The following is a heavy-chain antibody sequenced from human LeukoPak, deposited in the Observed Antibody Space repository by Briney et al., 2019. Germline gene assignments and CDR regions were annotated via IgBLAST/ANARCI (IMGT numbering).Heavy chain of an antibody. CDR3: ARVQETPMGSYFDS. J-gene: IGHJ4*02. CDR1: GGSFSGYY. CDR2: INHSGST. D-gene: IGHD5-18*01. V-gene: IGHV4-34*10. Sequence: SEARSLTCAVYGGSFSGYYWSWIRQPPGKGLEWIGEINHSGSTNYTPSLKSRITMSIDKSKDQFSLKLSSVTAADTAVYYCARVQETPMGSYFDSWGQGTLVTVSS.